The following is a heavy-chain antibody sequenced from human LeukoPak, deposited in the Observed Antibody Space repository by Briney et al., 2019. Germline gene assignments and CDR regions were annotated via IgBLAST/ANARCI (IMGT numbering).Heavy chain of an antibody. D-gene: IGHD3-3*01. V-gene: IGHV3-30*02. Sequence: GGSLRLSCAASGFTFSSYGMHWVRQAPGKGLEWVAFIRYDGSNKYYADSVKGRFTISRDNSKNTLYLQMNSLRAEDTAVYYCAKVHRNYDFWSGPNNSHHYYYYYMDVWGKGTTVTVSS. J-gene: IGHJ6*03. CDR3: AKVHRNYDFWSGPNNSHHYYYYYMDV. CDR1: GFTFSSYG. CDR2: IRYDGSNK.